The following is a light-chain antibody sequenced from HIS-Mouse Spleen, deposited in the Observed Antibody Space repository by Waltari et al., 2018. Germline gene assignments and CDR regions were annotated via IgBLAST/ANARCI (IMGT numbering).Light chain of an antibody. J-gene: IGKJ4*01. Sequence: IVMTQSPATLSVSPGESATLSCRASQSVSSNLAWYQQKPGQAPRLLIYGASIRATGIPARFSGSGSGTEFTLTISILQSEDFAVYYCQQYNNWPPLTFGGGTKVEIK. V-gene: IGKV3D-15*03. CDR2: GAS. CDR1: QSVSSN. CDR3: QQYNNWPPLT.